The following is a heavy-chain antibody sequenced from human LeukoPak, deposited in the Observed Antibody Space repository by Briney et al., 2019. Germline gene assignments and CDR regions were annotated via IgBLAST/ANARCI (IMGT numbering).Heavy chain of an antibody. CDR3: AKSPPRCSGGSCFGY. D-gene: IGHD2-15*01. Sequence: GGSLRLSCAASGFTFSSFALSWVRQAPGKGLEWISGISGSGGRTDYADSVKGRFTISRDNSKNTLYLQMSSLRADDTALYYCAKSPPRCSGGSCFGYWGQGTLVTVSS. CDR2: ISGSGGRT. J-gene: IGHJ4*02. V-gene: IGHV3-23*01. CDR1: GFTFSSFA.